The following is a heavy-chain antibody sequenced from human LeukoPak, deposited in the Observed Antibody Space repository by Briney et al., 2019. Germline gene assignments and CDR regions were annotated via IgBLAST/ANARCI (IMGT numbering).Heavy chain of an antibody. CDR1: GYTFTGYY. CDR3: ARSRDGYNLYYFDY. CDR2: INPNSGGT. V-gene: IGHV1-2*04. J-gene: IGHJ4*02. D-gene: IGHD5-24*01. Sequence: GASVKVSCKASGYTFTGYYMHWVRQAPGQGLEWMGWINPNSGGTNYAQKFQGWVTMTRDTSISTAYMELSGLRSDDTAVYYCARSRDGYNLYYFDYWGQGTLVTVSS.